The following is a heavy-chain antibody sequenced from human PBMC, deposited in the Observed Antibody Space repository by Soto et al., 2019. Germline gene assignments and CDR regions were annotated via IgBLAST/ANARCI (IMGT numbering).Heavy chain of an antibody. J-gene: IGHJ4*02. CDR2: IRSKANSYAT. D-gene: IGHD3-3*01. CDR1: GFTFSGSA. CDR3: TMTYDFGDPYYFDY. V-gene: IGHV3-73*01. Sequence: PGGSLRLSCAASGFTFSGSAMHWVRQASGKGLEWVGRIRSKANSYATAYAATVKGRFTISRDDSKNTAYLQMNSLKTEDTAVYYCTMTYDFGDPYYFDYWGQGTLVTVSS.